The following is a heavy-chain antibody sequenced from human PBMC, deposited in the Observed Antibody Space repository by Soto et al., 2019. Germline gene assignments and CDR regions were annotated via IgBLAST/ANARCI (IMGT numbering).Heavy chain of an antibody. CDR2: FDPEDGET. V-gene: IGHV1-24*01. CDR1: GYTLTELS. Sequence: ASVKVSCKVSGYTLTELSMHWVRQAPGKGLEWMGGFDPEDGETIYAQKFQGRVTMTEDTSTDTAYMELSSLRSEDTAVYYCARGMASSGCHLYWGQGTLVTVSS. D-gene: IGHD3-22*01. CDR3: ARGMASSGCHLY. J-gene: IGHJ4*02.